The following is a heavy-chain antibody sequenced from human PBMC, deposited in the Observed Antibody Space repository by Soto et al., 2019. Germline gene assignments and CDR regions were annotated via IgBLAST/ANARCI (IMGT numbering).Heavy chain of an antibody. CDR3: AKDHGRTGIWQQLVWDYGMDV. Sequence: QVQLVESGGGVVQPGRSLRLSCAASGFTFSSYGMHWVRQAPGKGLEWVAVISYDGSNKYYADSVKGRFTISRDNSKNTLYLQMKSLRAEDTAVYYCAKDHGRTGIWQQLVWDYGMDVWGQGTTVTVSS. J-gene: IGHJ6*02. V-gene: IGHV3-30*18. D-gene: IGHD6-13*01. CDR1: GFTFSSYG. CDR2: ISYDGSNK.